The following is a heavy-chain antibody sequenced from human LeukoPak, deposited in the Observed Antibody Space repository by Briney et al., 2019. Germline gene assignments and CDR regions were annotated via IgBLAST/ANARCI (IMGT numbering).Heavy chain of an antibody. CDR1: GLTFSRYW. CDR2: IKEDGSAK. V-gene: IGHV3-7*01. D-gene: IGHD2-15*01. Sequence: PGGSLRLSCAASGLTFSRYWMTWARQAPGKGLEWVANIKEDGSAKSYVDSVKGRFNISRDNAKNSLYLQMNSLRVGDTAVYYCARDYDYYSGHNLDAFDIWGQGTTVTVSS. CDR3: ARDYDYYSGHNLDAFDI. J-gene: IGHJ3*02.